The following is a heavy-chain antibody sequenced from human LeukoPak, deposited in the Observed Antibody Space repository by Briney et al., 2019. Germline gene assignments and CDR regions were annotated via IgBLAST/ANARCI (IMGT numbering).Heavy chain of an antibody. CDR3: ARGGYYYGSGRRSSTTRFDY. V-gene: IGHV4-34*01. CDR1: GGSSSGYY. Sequence: PSETLSLTCAVYGGSSSGYYWSWIRQPPGKGLEWIGEINHSGSTNYNPSLKSRVTISVDTSKNQFSLKLSSVTAADTAVYYCARGGYYYGSGRRSSTTRFDYWGQGTLVTVSS. CDR2: INHSGST. D-gene: IGHD3-10*01. J-gene: IGHJ4*02.